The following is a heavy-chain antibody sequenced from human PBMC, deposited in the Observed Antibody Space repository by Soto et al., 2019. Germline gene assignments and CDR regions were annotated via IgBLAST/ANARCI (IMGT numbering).Heavy chain of an antibody. CDR1: GGSFSGYY. Sequence: SETLSLTCAVHGGSFSGYYCSCILLPPGKGLEWIGEINHSGSTNYNPSLKSRVTISVDTSKNQFSLKLSSVTAADTAVYYCARGGDDIVVVVAISYAYDKAPYFFYY. J-gene: IGHJ6*01. D-gene: IGHD2-15*01. CDR3: ARGGDDIVVVVAISYAYDKAPYFFYY. CDR2: INHSGST. V-gene: IGHV4-34*01.